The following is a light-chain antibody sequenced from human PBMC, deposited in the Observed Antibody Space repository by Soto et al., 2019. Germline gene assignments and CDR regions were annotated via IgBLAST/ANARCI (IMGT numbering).Light chain of an antibody. V-gene: IGLV2-14*01. Sequence: QSALTQPASVSGSPGQSITISCTGSRSDVGSYNSVCWHQQHPGKAPKLMIYEVSHRPSGVSDRFSASKSGNTASLTISGLQAEDEADYYCSSYTSSSTLVFGGGTKLTVL. CDR2: EVS. J-gene: IGLJ2*01. CDR1: RSDVGSYNS. CDR3: SSYTSSSTLV.